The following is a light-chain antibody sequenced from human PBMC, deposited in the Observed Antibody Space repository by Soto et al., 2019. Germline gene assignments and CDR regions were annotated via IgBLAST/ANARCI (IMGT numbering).Light chain of an antibody. CDR1: QSVSSTY. V-gene: IGKV3-20*01. J-gene: IGKJ2*01. CDR3: QQYGGSPLYT. CDR2: DVS. Sequence: EIVLTQSPGTLSLSPGERATLSCRASQSVSSTYLAWYQQKPGQAPRLLIYDVSSRATGTPDRFSGSGSGTDFTLTISRLEPEYFAVYYCQQYGGSPLYTFGQGTKLEIK.